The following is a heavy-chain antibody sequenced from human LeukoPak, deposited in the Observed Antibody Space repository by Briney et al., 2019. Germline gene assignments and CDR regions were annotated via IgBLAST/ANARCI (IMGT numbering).Heavy chain of an antibody. V-gene: IGHV5-51*01. CDR1: GCSFTSYW. Sequence: GESLKISCKGSGCSFTSYWIGWVRQMPGKGLEWMGIIYPGDSDTRYSPSFQGQVTISADKSISTAYLQWSSLKASDTAMYYCARRVAAGTRYFDLWGRGTLVTVSS. D-gene: IGHD6-13*01. CDR3: ARRVAAGTRYFDL. CDR2: IYPGDSDT. J-gene: IGHJ2*01.